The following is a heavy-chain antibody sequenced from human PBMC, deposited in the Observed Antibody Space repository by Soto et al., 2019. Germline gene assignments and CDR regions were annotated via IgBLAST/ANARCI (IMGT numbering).Heavy chain of an antibody. CDR3: ESAGYHAPPGNWFDP. Sequence: QVQLVQSGAEVKEPGASVKLSCKASGYTFSTYAMHWVRQAPGQGLEWMGWINVGNGDTKYSQDFQDRVTISRDTSATTVYMEMRSLRSEDTAVYYCESAGYHAPPGNWFDPWGQGTLVTVSS. V-gene: IGHV1-3*01. J-gene: IGHJ5*02. D-gene: IGHD5-12*01. CDR1: GYTFSTYA. CDR2: INVGNGDT.